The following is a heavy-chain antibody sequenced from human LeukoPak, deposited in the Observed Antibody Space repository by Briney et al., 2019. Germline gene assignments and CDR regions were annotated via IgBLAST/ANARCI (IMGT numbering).Heavy chain of an antibody. CDR3: AKGVLLTAIENYFDY. D-gene: IGHD2-21*02. V-gene: IGHV3-23*01. CDR1: GXTFSSYA. CDR2: ISDTGDNA. J-gene: IGHJ4*02. Sequence: GGSLRLSCAASGXTFSSYAMTGVRQAPGKGLECVSSISDTGDNAYYADSVKGRFTISRDNSKSTLYLQMNSLRADDTAVYFCAKGVLLTAIENYFDYWGQGTLVTVSS.